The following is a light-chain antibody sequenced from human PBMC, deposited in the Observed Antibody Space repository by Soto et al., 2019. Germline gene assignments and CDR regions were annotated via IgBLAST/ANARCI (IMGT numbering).Light chain of an antibody. CDR3: XXXXXXLMYT. V-gene: IGKV3-20*01. Sequence: EIVLTQSPGTLSLSPGERATLSCRASQSVTSSFLAWYQQKPGQAPRLLIYGASSRATGIPDRFSGSGSGTDFTLTISRLEPEDXXXXXXXXXXXXLMYTFGQGTKLEIK. J-gene: IGKJ2*01. CDR1: QSVTSSF. CDR2: GAS.